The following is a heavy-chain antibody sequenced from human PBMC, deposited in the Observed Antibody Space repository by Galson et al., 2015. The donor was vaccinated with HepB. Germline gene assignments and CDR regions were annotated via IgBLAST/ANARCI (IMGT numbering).Heavy chain of an antibody. Sequence: SVKVSCKASGYTFTSYDINWVRQATGQGLEWMGWMNPNSGNTGYAQKFQGRVTMTRNTSISTAYMELSSLRSEDTAVYYCARAQRKKFHSSSLTFYYYMDVWGKGTTVTVSS. D-gene: IGHD6-6*01. CDR2: MNPNSGNT. V-gene: IGHV1-8*01. J-gene: IGHJ6*03. CDR1: GYTFTSYD. CDR3: ARAQRKKFHSSSLTFYYYMDV.